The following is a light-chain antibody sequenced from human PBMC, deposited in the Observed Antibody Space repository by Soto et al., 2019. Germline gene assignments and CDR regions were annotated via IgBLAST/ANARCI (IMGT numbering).Light chain of an antibody. CDR3: CSYAGSSTVV. CDR2: DVS. CDR1: SSDIGSYNL. J-gene: IGLJ2*01. V-gene: IGLV2-23*02. Sequence: QSVLTQSASVSGSPGQSITISCTGTSSDIGSYNLVSWYQQHPGKSPKLMIYDVSKRPSGVSNRFSGSKSGNTASLTISGLQAEDEADYYCCSYAGSSTVVFGGGTKLTVL.